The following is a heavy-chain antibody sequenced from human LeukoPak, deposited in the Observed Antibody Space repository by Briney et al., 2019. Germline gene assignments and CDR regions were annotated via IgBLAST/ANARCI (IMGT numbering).Heavy chain of an antibody. V-gene: IGHV3-21*01. Sequence: GGSLRLSCAASGFTFSSYSMNWVRQAPGRGLEWVASISSSSSYIYYADSVKGRFSISRDNAKNSLYLQMNSLRAEDTAVYYCARDGTMVRGVTWFDPWGQGTLVTVSS. J-gene: IGHJ5*02. CDR1: GFTFSSYS. D-gene: IGHD3-10*01. CDR2: ISSSSSYI. CDR3: ARDGTMVRGVTWFDP.